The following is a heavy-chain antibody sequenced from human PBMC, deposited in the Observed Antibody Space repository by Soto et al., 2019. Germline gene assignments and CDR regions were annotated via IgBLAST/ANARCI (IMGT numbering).Heavy chain of an antibody. V-gene: IGHV3-23*01. CDR3: AKGGTTTNIILDS. CDR1: GFTSSNYA. D-gene: IGHD1-1*01. J-gene: IGHJ4*02. CDR2: IRGSGETT. Sequence: EVELLESGGGLVQPGGSLRLSCAASGFTSSNYAMSWVRQSPGKGLEWLSRIRGSGETTYYADSVKGRVTISRDNDKNTLYLQKNSQTAGDTAVNYCAKGGTTTNIILDSWGPGTPVTVSA.